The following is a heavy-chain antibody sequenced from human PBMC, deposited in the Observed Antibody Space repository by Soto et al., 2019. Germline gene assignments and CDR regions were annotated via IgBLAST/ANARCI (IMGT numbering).Heavy chain of an antibody. V-gene: IGHV4-39*01. Sequence: PSETLSLTCTVSGGSISSSSYYWGWIRQPPGKGLEWIGSIYYSGSTYYNPSLKSRVTISVDTSKNQFSLKLSSVTAADTAVYYCARHNYGYVSNFDYWGQGTLVTVSS. D-gene: IGHD3-16*01. CDR1: GGSISSSSYY. J-gene: IGHJ4*02. CDR3: ARHNYGYVSNFDY. CDR2: IYYSGST.